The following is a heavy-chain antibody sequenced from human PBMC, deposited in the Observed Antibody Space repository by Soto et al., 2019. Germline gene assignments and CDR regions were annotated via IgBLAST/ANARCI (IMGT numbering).Heavy chain of an antibody. J-gene: IGHJ6*04. CDR3: ARIPRIAAAGYYYYGMDV. CDR2: INPSGGST. D-gene: IGHD6-13*01. CDR1: GYTFTSYY. Sequence: ASVKVSCKASGYTFTSYYMHWVRQAPGRGLEWMGIINPSGGSTSYAQKFQGRVTMTRDTSTSTVYMELSSLRSEDTAVYYCARIPRIAAAGYYYYGMDVWGKGTTVTVSS. V-gene: IGHV1-46*01.